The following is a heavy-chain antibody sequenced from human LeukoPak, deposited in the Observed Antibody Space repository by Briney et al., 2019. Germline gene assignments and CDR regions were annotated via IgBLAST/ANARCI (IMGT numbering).Heavy chain of an antibody. CDR3: AKAHTSSGYYPFFDY. CDR2: ISFDGSNK. D-gene: IGHD3-22*01. V-gene: IGHV3-30*18. Sequence: PGGSLRLSCAASGFTFNNYDMHWVRQAPGKGLEGVAVISFDGSNKYYADSVKGRFTISRDKSKNTLYLQMNSLRAEDTAVYYCAKAHTSSGYYPFFDYWGQGTLVTVSS. CDR1: GFTFNNYD. J-gene: IGHJ4*02.